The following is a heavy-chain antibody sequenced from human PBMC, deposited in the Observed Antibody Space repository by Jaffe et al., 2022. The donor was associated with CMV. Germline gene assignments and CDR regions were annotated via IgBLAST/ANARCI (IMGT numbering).Heavy chain of an antibody. J-gene: IGHJ4*02. Sequence: QLQLVQSGAGVKKPGASVKLSCKASGYSFTSYYIHWVRQGPGQGLEWVGIISPLGGTTYYAQKFRGRVTMTRDMSTSTVDMELSSLRSEDTAVYFCARGERYSTLDYWGQGSLVTVSS. CDR1: GYSFTSYY. V-gene: IGHV1-46*01. D-gene: IGHD2-15*01. CDR2: ISPLGGTT. CDR3: ARGERYSTLDY.